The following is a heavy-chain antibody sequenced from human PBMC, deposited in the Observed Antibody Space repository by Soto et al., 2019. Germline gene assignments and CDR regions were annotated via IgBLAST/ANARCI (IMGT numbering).Heavy chain of an antibody. CDR3: ARARRYCSGGSCYFRFDY. Sequence: ASVKVSCKASGYTFTSYDINCVRQATGQGLEWMGWMNPNSGNTGYAQKFQGRVTMTRNTSISTAYMELSSLRSEDTAVYYCARARRYCSGGSCYFRFDYWGQGTPVTVSS. CDR2: MNPNSGNT. D-gene: IGHD2-15*01. V-gene: IGHV1-8*01. J-gene: IGHJ4*02. CDR1: GYTFTSYD.